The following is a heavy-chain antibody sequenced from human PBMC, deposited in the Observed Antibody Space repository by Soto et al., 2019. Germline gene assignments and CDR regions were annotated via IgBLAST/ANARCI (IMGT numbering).Heavy chain of an antibody. CDR3: AXLPIAARPYYYYYGMDV. CDR1: GYSFTIYW. D-gene: IGHD6-6*01. Sequence: GESLKISCKGSGYSFTIYWISWVRQMPGKGLEWMGRIDPSDSYTNYSPSFQGHVTISADKSISTAYLQWSSLKASDTAMYYCAXLPIAARPYYYYYGMDVWGQGTTVTVSS. V-gene: IGHV5-10-1*01. CDR2: IDPSDSYT. J-gene: IGHJ6*02.